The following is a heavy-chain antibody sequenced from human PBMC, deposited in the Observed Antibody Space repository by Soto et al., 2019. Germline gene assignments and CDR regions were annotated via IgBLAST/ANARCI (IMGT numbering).Heavy chain of an antibody. Sequence: GESLQISCKGSGCRFTSYWIGWVRQMNGKGLEWMGIIYPGDSDTRYSPSFQGQVTISADKSISTAYLQWSSLKASDTAMYYCARSGPIVATRKAPFDYWGQGTLVTVSS. D-gene: IGHD5-12*01. CDR3: ARSGPIVATRKAPFDY. CDR1: GCRFTSYW. V-gene: IGHV5-51*01. CDR2: IYPGDSDT. J-gene: IGHJ4*02.